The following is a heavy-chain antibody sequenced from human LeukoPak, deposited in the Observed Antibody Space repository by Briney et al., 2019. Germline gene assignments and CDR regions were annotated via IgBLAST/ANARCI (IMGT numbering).Heavy chain of an antibody. V-gene: IGHV3-23*01. D-gene: IGHD5-12*01. CDR1: GFTFSSYA. Sequence: GGSLRLSCAASGFTFSSYAMSWVRQAPGEELEWVSSISGGGGVTYYADSVKGRFTISRDNSKNTVYLQMNSPRAEDTAVYYCAKDPRVATIEIFDYWGQGTLVTVSS. J-gene: IGHJ4*02. CDR2: ISGGGGVT. CDR3: AKDPRVATIEIFDY.